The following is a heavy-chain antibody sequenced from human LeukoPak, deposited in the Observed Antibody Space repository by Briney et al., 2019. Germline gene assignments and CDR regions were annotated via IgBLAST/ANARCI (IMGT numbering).Heavy chain of an antibody. D-gene: IGHD3-22*01. J-gene: IGHJ4*02. CDR1: GGSISSGGYY. V-gene: IGHV4-31*01. CDR3: AKVLNYYDSSHYYSHFDY. CDR2: IHYTGVT. Sequence: SETLSLTCTVSGGSISSGGYYWNWIRQYPGKGLEWIGYIHYTGVTDYNSSLKSQIIISLDTSKNQFSLKLSSVTAADTAVYYCAKVLNYYDSSHYYSHFDYWGQGTLVTVSS.